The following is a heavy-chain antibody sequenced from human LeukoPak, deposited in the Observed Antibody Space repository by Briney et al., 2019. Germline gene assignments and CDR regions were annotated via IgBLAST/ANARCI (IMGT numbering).Heavy chain of an antibody. V-gene: IGHV4-59*01. CDR1: GGSISTYY. Sequence: SETLSLTCTVSGGSISTYYWTWIRQPTGKGLEWIGYIYYSGSTNYNPSLKSRVTISVDTSKNQFSLKLSSVTAADTAVYYCARVIKSYYYAMDVWGQGTTVTVSS. CDR3: ARVIKSYYYAMDV. J-gene: IGHJ6*02. CDR2: IYYSGST.